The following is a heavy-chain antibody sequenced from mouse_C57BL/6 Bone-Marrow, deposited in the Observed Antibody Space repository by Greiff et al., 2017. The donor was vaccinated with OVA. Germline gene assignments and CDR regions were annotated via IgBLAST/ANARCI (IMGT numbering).Heavy chain of an antibody. V-gene: IGHV14-4*01. CDR3: TTPITTVVDWYFDV. Sequence: VQLKESGAELVRPGASVKLSCTASGFNIKDDYMHWVKQRPEQGLEWIGWLDPENGDTEYASKFQGKATITADTSSNKAYLQLSSLTSEDTAVYYCTTPITTVVDWYFDVWGTGTTVTVSS. CDR2: LDPENGDT. D-gene: IGHD1-1*01. J-gene: IGHJ1*03. CDR1: GFNIKDDY.